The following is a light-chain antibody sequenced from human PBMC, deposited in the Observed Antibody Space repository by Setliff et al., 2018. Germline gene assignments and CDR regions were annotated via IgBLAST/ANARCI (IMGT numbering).Light chain of an antibody. CDR1: SSNIGSNY. Sequence: VLTQPPSASGTPGQRVTISCSGSSSNIGSNYVYWYQQLSGTAPKLLIYGNSNRPSGVPDRFSGSKSGTSASLAITGLQAEDEADYYCQSYDSSLSGSGVFGTGTKVTVL. CDR3: QSYDSSLSGSGV. CDR2: GNS. V-gene: IGLV1-40*01. J-gene: IGLJ1*01.